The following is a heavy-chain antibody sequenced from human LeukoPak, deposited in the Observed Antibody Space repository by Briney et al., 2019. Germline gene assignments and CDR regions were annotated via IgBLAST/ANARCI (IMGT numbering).Heavy chain of an antibody. D-gene: IGHD6-13*01. CDR1: GVSVSSNF. CDR3: TRDPPAVAINTYA. CDR2: IYSGGET. Sequence: GGSLRLSCAASGVSVSSNFMIWVRQAPGKGLKWVSLIYSGGETSYADSVKGRFSISRDNSKNALYLQMNSLRVEDTAVYYCTRDPPAVAINTYAWGQGTLVTVSS. V-gene: IGHV3-66*01. J-gene: IGHJ5*02.